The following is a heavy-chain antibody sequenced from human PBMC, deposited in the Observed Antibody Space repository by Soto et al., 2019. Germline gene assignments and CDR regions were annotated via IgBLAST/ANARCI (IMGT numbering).Heavy chain of an antibody. CDR3: ATLLHGFVVVVAAIDY. D-gene: IGHD2-15*01. J-gene: IGHJ4*02. CDR1: RFTFSIYA. V-gene: IGHV3-23*01. Sequence: GGSLRLSCAASRFTFSIYAMSWVRQAPGKGLERVSAISGSGGSTYYADSVKGRFTISRDNSKNTLYLQMNSLRAEDTAVYYCATLLHGFVVVVAAIDYWGQGTLVTVSS. CDR2: ISGSGGST.